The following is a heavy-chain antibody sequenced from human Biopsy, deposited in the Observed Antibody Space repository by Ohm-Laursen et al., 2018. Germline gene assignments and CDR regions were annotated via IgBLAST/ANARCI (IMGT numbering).Heavy chain of an antibody. CDR3: ARVRVWADSEGAFDP. Sequence: SQTLSLTCIVSGGSINNFYWSWIRQPPGQGLEWIGIIYYSGNTKYNPSLKSRVTISVDTFRNQFSLKLSSVTAADTAVYYCARVRVWADSEGAFDPWGQGTMVTVSS. CDR2: IYYSGNT. J-gene: IGHJ3*01. V-gene: IGHV4-59*01. CDR1: GGSINNFY. D-gene: IGHD1-26*01.